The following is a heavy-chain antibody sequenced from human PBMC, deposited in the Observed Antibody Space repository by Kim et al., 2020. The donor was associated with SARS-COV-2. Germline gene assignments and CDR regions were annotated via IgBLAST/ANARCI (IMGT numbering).Heavy chain of an antibody. D-gene: IGHD3-10*01. J-gene: IGHJ6*02. V-gene: IGHV3-30*18. Sequence: GGSLRLSCAASGFTFSTYGMHWVRQAPGKGLEWVALISYDGSNKYYADSVKGRFTISRDNSKNTLYLQMDSLRAEDTAVYYCAKAVLRGVNCHYYGMDVWGQGTSVTVSS. CDR3: AKAVLRGVNCHYYGMDV. CDR1: GFTFSTYG. CDR2: ISYDGSNK.